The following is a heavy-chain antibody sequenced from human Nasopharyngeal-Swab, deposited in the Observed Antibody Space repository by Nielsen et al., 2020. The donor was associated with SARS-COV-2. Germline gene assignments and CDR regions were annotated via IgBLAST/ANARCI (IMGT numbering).Heavy chain of an antibody. J-gene: IGHJ6*02. D-gene: IGHD5-12*01. Sequence: VGQAPGQGLEGMGLINPSGGSTSYAQKFQGRVTLPRDTSTSTLYMEVSSLRSEDTAVYYCARAQSGYGLYYYSGMDVWGQGTTVTVSS. CDR2: INPSGGST. V-gene: IGHV1-46*01. CDR3: ARAQSGYGLYYYSGMDV.